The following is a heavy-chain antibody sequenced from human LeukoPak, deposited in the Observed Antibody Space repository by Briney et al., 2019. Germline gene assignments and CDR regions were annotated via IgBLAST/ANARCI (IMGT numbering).Heavy chain of an antibody. CDR1: GFTFSDYA. CDR3: ASGYSSGWNYFDY. V-gene: IGHV3-23*01. J-gene: IGHJ4*02. D-gene: IGHD6-19*01. CDR2: VSGSGRST. Sequence: PGGSLRLSCAASGFTFSDYAMSWVRQAPGKGLEWVSAVSGSGRSTYYADSVKGRFTISRDTSKNTLYLQMNSLRAEDTAVYYCASGYSSGWNYFDYWGQGTLVTVSS.